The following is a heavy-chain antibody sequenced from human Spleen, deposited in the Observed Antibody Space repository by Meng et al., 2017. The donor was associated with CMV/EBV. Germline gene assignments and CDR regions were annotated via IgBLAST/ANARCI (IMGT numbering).Heavy chain of an antibody. Sequence: GESLKISCAASGFTFSNSGMSWVRQAPGKGLDWVSTISGGGDTYYADSVKGRFAFSRDNFKNTLYLQMNSLRAEDTAIYYCAKGSLDCSSSTCYRDDAFDVWGQGTLVTVSS. D-gene: IGHD2-2*02. V-gene: IGHV3-23*01. CDR1: GFTFSNSG. CDR3: AKGSLDCSSSTCYRDDAFDV. CDR2: ISGGGDT. J-gene: IGHJ3*01.